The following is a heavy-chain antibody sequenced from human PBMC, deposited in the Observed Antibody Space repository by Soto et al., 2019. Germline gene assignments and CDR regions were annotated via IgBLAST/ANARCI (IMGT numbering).Heavy chain of an antibody. Sequence: QVQLVQSGAEVKKPGASVKVSCKASGYTLTSYAMHWVRQAPGQRLEWMGWINAGNGNTKYSQKFQGRVTITRDTSASTAYMELSSLRSEDTAVYYCARGGDYSNYYYYYGMDVWGQGTTVTVSS. CDR3: ARGGDYSNYYYYYGMDV. CDR1: GYTLTSYA. CDR2: INAGNGNT. D-gene: IGHD4-4*01. V-gene: IGHV1-3*01. J-gene: IGHJ6*02.